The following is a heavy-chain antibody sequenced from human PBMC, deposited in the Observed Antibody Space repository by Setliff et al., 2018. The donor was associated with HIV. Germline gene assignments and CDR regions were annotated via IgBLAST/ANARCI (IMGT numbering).Heavy chain of an antibody. CDR1: GYAFTNYG. CDR2: IIPIFGTA. D-gene: IGHD3-3*02. Sequence: SVKVSCKASGYAFTNYGFSWVRQAPGQGLEWMGGIIPIFGTANYAQKFQGRVTITADESTSTAYMELRNLRSDDTAVYYCARHPMSPFLEWSFDSWGQGTLVTVSS. CDR3: ARHPMSPFLEWSFDS. J-gene: IGHJ4*02. V-gene: IGHV1-69*13.